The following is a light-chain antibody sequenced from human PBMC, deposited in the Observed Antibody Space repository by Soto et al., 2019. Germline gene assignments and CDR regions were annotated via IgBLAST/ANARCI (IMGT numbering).Light chain of an antibody. CDR1: QSISSW. V-gene: IGKV1-5*03. CDR2: KAS. Sequence: DIQMTQSPSTLSASVGDRVTITCRASQSISSWLAGYQQKPGTAPKLLIYKASSLESGVPLRFSGRGSGTEFTLTISSLQPDDFATCYSQPYNSYPLTFGQGTKVEIK. CDR3: QPYNSYPLT. J-gene: IGKJ1*01.